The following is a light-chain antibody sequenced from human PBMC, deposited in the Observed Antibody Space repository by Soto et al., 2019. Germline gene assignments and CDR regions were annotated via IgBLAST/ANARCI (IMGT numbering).Light chain of an antibody. V-gene: IGKV2-24*01. Sequence: DIVMTQTPLSSPVTLGQPASISCRSSQSLVHSVGNTYLSWLQQRPGQPPRRLIYKISNPFSGVPDRFTGSGAGTDFTLKISSVEAEDVGLYYCMQATQFPLTFGQGTRLEIK. CDR1: QSLVHSVGNTY. J-gene: IGKJ5*01. CDR3: MQATQFPLT. CDR2: KIS.